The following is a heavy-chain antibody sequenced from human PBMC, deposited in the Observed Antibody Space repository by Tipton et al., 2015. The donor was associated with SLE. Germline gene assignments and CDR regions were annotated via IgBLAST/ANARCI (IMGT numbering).Heavy chain of an antibody. CDR3: ARAGGMALRYYYGMDV. CDR2: IIPIFGTA. CDR1: GGTFSSYA. V-gene: IGHV1-69*01. J-gene: IGHJ6*02. D-gene: IGHD5-24*01. Sequence: QSGPEVKKPGSSVKVSCKASGGTFSSYAISWVRQAPGQGLEWMGGIIPIFGTANYAQKFQGRVTITADESTSTAYMELSSLRSEATAVYYCARAGGMALRYYYGMDVWGQGTTVPVSS.